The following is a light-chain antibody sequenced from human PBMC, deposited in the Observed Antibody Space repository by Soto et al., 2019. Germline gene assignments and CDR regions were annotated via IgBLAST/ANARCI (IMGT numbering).Light chain of an antibody. CDR2: EDN. J-gene: IGLJ3*02. V-gene: IGLV6-57*01. Sequence: NFMLTQPHSVSESPGKTVIISCTRSSGSIASNYVQWYQQRPGSSPTTVFYEDNQRPSGVPDRFSGSIDSSSNSASLTISGLETEDEADYYCQSYDATNQVFGGGTKVTVL. CDR3: QSYDATNQV. CDR1: SGSIASNY.